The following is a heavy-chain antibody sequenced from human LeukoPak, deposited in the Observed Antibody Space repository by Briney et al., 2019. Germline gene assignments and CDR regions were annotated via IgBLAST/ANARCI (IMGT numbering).Heavy chain of an antibody. CDR1: GFTVYTNS. CDR3: ARSPAFYDGAVVKYYFDY. Sequence: PGGSLRLSCAASGFTVYTNSMSWVRQVPGKGLEWVSVIYTGGTTHYADSVKGRFTISRDNSKNTLYLEMNSLRAEDAAVYFCARSPAFYDGAVVKYYFDYWGQGTLVTVSS. J-gene: IGHJ4*02. V-gene: IGHV3-53*01. D-gene: IGHD6-19*01. CDR2: IYTGGTT.